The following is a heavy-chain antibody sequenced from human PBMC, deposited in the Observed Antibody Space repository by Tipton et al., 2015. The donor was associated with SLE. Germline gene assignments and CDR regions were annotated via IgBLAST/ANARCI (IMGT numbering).Heavy chain of an antibody. Sequence: TLSLTCTVSGGSISSSSHYWGWIRQPPGKGLEWIASIYYSGSTYYNPSLESRVTISVDTSKNQFSLRLTSVTAADTAVYYCARRGIAAAGNDYWGQGTLVTVSS. CDR1: GGSISSSSHY. D-gene: IGHD6-13*01. J-gene: IGHJ4*02. V-gene: IGHV4-39*07. CDR3: ARRGIAAAGNDY. CDR2: IYYSGST.